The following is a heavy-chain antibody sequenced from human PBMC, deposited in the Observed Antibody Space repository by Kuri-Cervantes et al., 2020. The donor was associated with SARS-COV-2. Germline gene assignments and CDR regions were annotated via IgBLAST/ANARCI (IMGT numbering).Heavy chain of an antibody. CDR1: GFTFSSYW. J-gene: IGHJ2*01. D-gene: IGHD6-19*01. V-gene: IGHV3-7*05. CDR2: MKQDGSEE. Sequence: GGSLRLSCAASGFTFSSYWMSWVRQAPGKGLEWVANMKQDGSEEYYVDSVKGRFTISRDNAKNSLYLQMNSLRAEDTAVYYCAKPIAVAWEGYFDLWGRGTLVTVSS. CDR3: AKPIAVAWEGYFDL.